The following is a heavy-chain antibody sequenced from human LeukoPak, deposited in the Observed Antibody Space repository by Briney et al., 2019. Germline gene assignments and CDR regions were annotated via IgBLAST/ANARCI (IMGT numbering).Heavy chain of an antibody. J-gene: IGHJ4*02. D-gene: IGHD2-2*01. CDR3: ARDQHEIVVVPAAGDFDY. V-gene: IGHV1-18*01. CDR1: GYTFTSYG. Sequence: ASVKVSCKASGYTFTSYGISWVRQAPGQGLEWMGWISAYNGNTNYAQKLQGRVTMTTDTSTSTAYMELRSLRSDDTAVYYCARDQHEIVVVPAAGDFDYWGQGTLVTVSS. CDR2: ISAYNGNT.